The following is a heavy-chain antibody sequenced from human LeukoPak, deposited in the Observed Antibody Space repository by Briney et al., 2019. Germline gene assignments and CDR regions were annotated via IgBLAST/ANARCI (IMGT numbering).Heavy chain of an antibody. J-gene: IGHJ4*02. V-gene: IGHV4-4*02. Sequence: SGTLSLTCAVSGGPISSSNWWSWVRQPPGKGLEWIGETYHSGSTNYNPSLKSRVTISVDKSKNQFSLKLSSVTAADTAVYYCAREGLTMVRGVIDYWGQGTLVTVSS. CDR1: GGPISSSNW. CDR2: TYHSGST. CDR3: AREGLTMVRGVIDY. D-gene: IGHD3-10*01.